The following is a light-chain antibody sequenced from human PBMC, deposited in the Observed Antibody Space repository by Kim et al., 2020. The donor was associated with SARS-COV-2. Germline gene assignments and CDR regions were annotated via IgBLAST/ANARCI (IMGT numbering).Light chain of an antibody. V-gene: IGLV3-1*01. Sequence: SYELTQPPSVSVSPGQTASITCSGDKLGDKYACWYQQKPGQSPVLVIYQDSKRPSGIPERFSGSTSGNTATLTISGTQAMDEADYYCQAWDSSTSVVFG. J-gene: IGLJ2*01. CDR3: QAWDSSTSVV. CDR2: QDS. CDR1: KLGDKY.